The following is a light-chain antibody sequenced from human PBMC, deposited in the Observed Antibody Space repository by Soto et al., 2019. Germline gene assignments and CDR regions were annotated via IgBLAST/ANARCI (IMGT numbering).Light chain of an antibody. CDR1: SSDVGGYNY. CDR2: EVN. V-gene: IGLV2-8*01. Sequence: QSVLTQPPSASGSPGQSVTISCTGTSSDVGGYNYVSWYQQHPGKAPKVMIYEVNKRPSGVPDRFSGSKSGNTASLTVSGLQAEDEADYYCSSYGGSSNLVFGGGTKVTVL. CDR3: SSYGGSSNLV. J-gene: IGLJ2*01.